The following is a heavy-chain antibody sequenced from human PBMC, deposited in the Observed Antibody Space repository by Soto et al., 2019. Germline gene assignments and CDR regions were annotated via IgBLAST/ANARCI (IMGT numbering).Heavy chain of an antibody. V-gene: IGHV4-61*01. J-gene: IGHJ4*02. CDR3: ARRGEGYYYDSSGYYLSGY. CDR1: CGSVISGSYY. CDR2: IYYSGST. Sequence: QVHLQASCPGLVKPSATLSLTCTVSCGSVISGSYYWSWIRQPPGKGLEWLGYIYYSGSTHYNPSPKIIVTISVETSKNPDSLNRSAVTAEYTVVYYCARRGEGYYYDSSGYYLSGYCCQGALVTVSS. D-gene: IGHD3-22*01.